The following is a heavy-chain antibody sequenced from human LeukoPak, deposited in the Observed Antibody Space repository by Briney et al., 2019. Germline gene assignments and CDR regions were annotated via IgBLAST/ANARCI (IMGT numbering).Heavy chain of an antibody. CDR3: AGGGAAPLHFQN. V-gene: IGHV4-59*11. CDR1: GDTIRSHY. Sequence: PSETLSLTCTVSGDTIRSHYWSWIRQPPGKGLQWIGYIFYSGSTNYNPSSESRFTISVDTSNNQFSLKLSSMPAADTAVYYCAGGGAAPLHFQNWGQGTLVTVSS. D-gene: IGHD6-6*01. CDR2: IFYSGST. J-gene: IGHJ1*01.